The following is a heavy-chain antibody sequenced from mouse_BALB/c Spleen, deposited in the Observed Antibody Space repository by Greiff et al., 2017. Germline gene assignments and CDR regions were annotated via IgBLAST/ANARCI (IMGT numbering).Heavy chain of an antibody. V-gene: IGHV3-6*02. CDR2: ISYDGSN. Sequence: EVQLQQSGPGLVKPSQSLSLTCSVTGYSITSGYYWNWIRQFPGNKLEWMGYISYDGSNNYNPSLKNRISITRDTSKNQFFLKLNSVTTEDTATYYCARGVETYWYFDVWGAGTTVTVSS. J-gene: IGHJ1*01. CDR1: GYSITSGYY. CDR3: ARGVETYWYFDV.